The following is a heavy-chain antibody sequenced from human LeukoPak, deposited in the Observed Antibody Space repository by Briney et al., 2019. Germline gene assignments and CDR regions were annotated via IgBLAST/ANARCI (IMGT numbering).Heavy chain of an antibody. D-gene: IGHD1-26*01. CDR3: ASRVMGAATTPFDY. CDR2: IYHSGST. Sequence: PSETLSLTCTVSGGYISSGSYYWGWIRQPPGNGLEWIGSIYHSGSTYYNPSLKSRVTISVDTSKNQFSLKLSSVTAADTAVYYCASRVMGAATTPFDYWGQGTLVTVSS. V-gene: IGHV4-39*07. J-gene: IGHJ4*02. CDR1: GGYISSGSYY.